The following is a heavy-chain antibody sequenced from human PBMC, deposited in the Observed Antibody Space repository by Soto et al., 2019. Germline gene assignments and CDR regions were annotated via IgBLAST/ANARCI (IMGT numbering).Heavy chain of an antibody. J-gene: IGHJ5*02. D-gene: IGHD2-15*01. CDR1: GGTFSSYA. Sequence: SVKGSCKASGGTFSSYAISWVRQAPGQGLEWMGGIIPIFGTANYAQKFQGRVTITADESTSTAYMELSSLRSEDTAVYYCARGFCSGGSCYGDVSWFDPWGQGTLVTVSS. CDR2: IIPIFGTA. V-gene: IGHV1-69*13. CDR3: ARGFCSGGSCYGDVSWFDP.